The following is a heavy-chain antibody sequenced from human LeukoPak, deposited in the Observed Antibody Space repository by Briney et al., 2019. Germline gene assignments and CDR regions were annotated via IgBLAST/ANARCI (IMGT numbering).Heavy chain of an antibody. CDR1: GFTFSSYE. V-gene: IGHV3-48*03. Sequence: GGSLRLSCAASGFTFSSYEMNWVRQAPGKGLEWVSYISSSGSTIYYADSVKGRFTISRDNAKNSLYLQMDSLRAEDTAIYCCASHTGGPYYYGMDVWGQGTTVTVSS. D-gene: IGHD1-14*01. CDR3: ASHTGGPYYYGMDV. CDR2: ISSSGSTI. J-gene: IGHJ6*02.